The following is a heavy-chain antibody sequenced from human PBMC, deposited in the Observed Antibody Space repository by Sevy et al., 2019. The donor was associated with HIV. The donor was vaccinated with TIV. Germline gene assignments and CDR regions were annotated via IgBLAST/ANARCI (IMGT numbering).Heavy chain of an antibody. V-gene: IGHV3-49*03. Sequence: GGSLRLSCRASGFKFGDYVRIWFRQAPGKGLDWVGFIRSKVYGETREYAAAVKGRVTISRDDSKGIAYLQMNSLKTEDTARYFCTRARYYYDSGSYYGMDVWGQGTTVTVSS. D-gene: IGHD3-10*01. J-gene: IGHJ6*02. CDR3: TRARYYYDSGSYYGMDV. CDR1: GFKFGDYV. CDR2: IRSKVYGETR.